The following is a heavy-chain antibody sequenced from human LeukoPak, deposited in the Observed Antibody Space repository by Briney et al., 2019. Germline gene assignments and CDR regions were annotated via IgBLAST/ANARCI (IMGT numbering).Heavy chain of an antibody. CDR3: AKRSAESSGYFDN. D-gene: IGHD6-19*01. V-gene: IGHV3-23*01. CDR1: GITFINYS. Sequence: GGSLRLSCAASGITFINYSMTWVRQPPGKGLEWVAAITGSGAFTDYADSVKGRFTISRDNSKNTLFLQMNSLRAEYTAVYYYAKRSAESSGYFDNWGQGTLVTVSS. CDR2: ITGSGAFT. J-gene: IGHJ4*02.